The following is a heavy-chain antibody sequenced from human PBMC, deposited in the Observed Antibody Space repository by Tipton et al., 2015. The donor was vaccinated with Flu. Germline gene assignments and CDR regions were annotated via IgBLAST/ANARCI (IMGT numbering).Heavy chain of an antibody. Sequence: QSGAEVKKPGASVKVSCKVSGYTFTGYYMHWVRQAPGQGLEWMGRINPNSGGTNYAQKFQGRVTMTRDTSISTAYMEVSRLRSDDTAVYHCAGEDSECDSSYYYYDHGMDVWCQGTTVSVSS. D-gene: IGHD2-21*01. CDR2: INPNSGGT. J-gene: IGHJ6*02. V-gene: IGHV1-2*06. CDR3: AGEDSECDSSYYYYDHGMDV. CDR1: GYTFTGYY.